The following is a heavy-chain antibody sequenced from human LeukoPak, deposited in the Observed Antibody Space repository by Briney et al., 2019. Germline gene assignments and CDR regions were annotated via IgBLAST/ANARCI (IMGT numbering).Heavy chain of an antibody. CDR3: AKDRTGVTRGVDY. CDR2: IYSGGST. V-gene: IGHV3-66*01. CDR1: GFTVSSNY. J-gene: IGHJ4*02. D-gene: IGHD4-23*01. Sequence: GGSLRLSCAASGFTVSSNYMSWVRQAPGKGLEWVSVIYSGGSTYYADSVKGRFTISRDNSKNTLYLQMNSLRAEDTAVYYCAKDRTGVTRGVDYWGQGTLVTVSS.